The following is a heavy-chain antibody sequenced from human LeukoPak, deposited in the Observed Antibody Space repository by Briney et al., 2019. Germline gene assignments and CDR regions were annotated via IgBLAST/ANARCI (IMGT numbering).Heavy chain of an antibody. CDR3: ARGAGEGFDP. J-gene: IGHJ5*02. CDR1: GFTFSTYD. Sequence: GGSLRLSCAASGFTFSTYDMHWVRQATGKGLEWVSGAGTGGDTYYSSSVKGRFTISRENAENSLYLQMNSLRAGDTAVYSCARGAGEGFDPWGQGTLVTVSS. CDR2: AGTGGDT. D-gene: IGHD2-21*01. V-gene: IGHV3-13*01.